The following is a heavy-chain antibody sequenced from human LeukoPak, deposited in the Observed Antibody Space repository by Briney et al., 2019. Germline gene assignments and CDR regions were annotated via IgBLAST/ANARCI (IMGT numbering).Heavy chain of an antibody. CDR2: INPNSGGT. Sequence: ASVKVSCKASGYTFTGYYMHWVRQAPGQGLEWMGWINPNSGGTNYAQKFQGRVTMTRDTSISTAYMELSRLRSDDTAVYYCASSSDLWSGYYRDYWGQGTLVTVSS. J-gene: IGHJ4*02. CDR1: GYTFTGYY. CDR3: ASSSDLWSGYYRDY. V-gene: IGHV1-2*02. D-gene: IGHD3-3*01.